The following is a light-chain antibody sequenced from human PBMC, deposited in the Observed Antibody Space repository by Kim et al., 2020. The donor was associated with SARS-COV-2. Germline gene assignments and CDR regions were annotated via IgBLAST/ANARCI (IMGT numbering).Light chain of an antibody. Sequence: SPGERTTLSCSASKTINNKLVWYQQKPGQAPRLLIYDATTRATGVPARFIGSGSETDFTLTISSLQSEDFAVYYCQQSNDWPPLTFGQGTKVDIK. CDR3: QQSNDWPPLT. V-gene: IGKV3-15*01. J-gene: IGKJ1*01. CDR2: DAT. CDR1: KTINNK.